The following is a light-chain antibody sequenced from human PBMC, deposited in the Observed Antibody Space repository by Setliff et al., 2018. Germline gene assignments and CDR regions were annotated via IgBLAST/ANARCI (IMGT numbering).Light chain of an antibody. V-gene: IGLV2-23*01. CDR2: EGS. CDR1: SSDVGSYDL. Sequence: QSALTQPASVSGSPGQSITISCTGTSSDVGSYDLVSWYQQHPGKAPKLMIYEGSQRPSGVSNRFSGSISGNTASLTISGLQAEDEADYYCYSYAGIRTSYVFGTGTKGTVL. J-gene: IGLJ1*01. CDR3: YSYAGIRTSYV.